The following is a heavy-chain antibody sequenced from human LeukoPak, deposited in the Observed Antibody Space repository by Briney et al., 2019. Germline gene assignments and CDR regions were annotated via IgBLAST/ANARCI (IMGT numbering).Heavy chain of an antibody. Sequence: ASVKVSCEASGYTFTAYDINWVRQATGQGLEWMGWMNPNSGNTGYAQKFQGSVTITRNTSISTAYTDFSNLRPEDTAVYYCARGKAGDSGGHRAFDIWGQGTMVTVSS. CDR1: GYTFTAYD. D-gene: IGHD2-15*01. CDR2: MNPNSGNT. V-gene: IGHV1-8*01. CDR3: ARGKAGDSGGHRAFDI. J-gene: IGHJ3*02.